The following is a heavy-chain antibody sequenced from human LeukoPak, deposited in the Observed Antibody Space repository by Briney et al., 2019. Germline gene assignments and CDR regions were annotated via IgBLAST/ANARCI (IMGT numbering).Heavy chain of an antibody. CDR1: GFTFSSYA. J-gene: IGHJ4*02. D-gene: IGHD3-16*02. CDR2: ISGSGGST. V-gene: IGHV3-23*01. Sequence: GSLRLSCAASGFTFSSYAMSWVRQAPGKGLEWVSAISGSGGSTYYADSVKGRFTISRDNSKNTLYLQMNSLRAEDTAVYYCATRIMITFGGVIVEGPFDYWGQGTLVTVSS. CDR3: ATRIMITFGGVIVEGPFDY.